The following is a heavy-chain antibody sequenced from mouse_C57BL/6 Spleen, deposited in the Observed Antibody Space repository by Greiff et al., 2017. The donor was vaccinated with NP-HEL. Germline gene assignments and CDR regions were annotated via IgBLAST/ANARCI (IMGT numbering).Heavy chain of an antibody. CDR2: INPYNGGT. J-gene: IGHJ2*01. D-gene: IGHD2-3*01. CDR3: ARSDAGYYGY. Sequence: EVQLQQSGPVLVKPGASVKMSCKASGYTFTDYYMNWVKQSHGKSLEWIGVINPYNGGTSYKQKFKGTATLTVAKSSSTAYMELNSLTSEDSAVYYCARSDAGYYGYWGQGTTLTVSS. V-gene: IGHV1-19*01. CDR1: GYTFTDYY.